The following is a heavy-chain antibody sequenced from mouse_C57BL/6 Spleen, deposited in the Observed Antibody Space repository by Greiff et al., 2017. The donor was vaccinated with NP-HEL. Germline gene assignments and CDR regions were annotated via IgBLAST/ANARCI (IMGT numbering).Heavy chain of an antibody. J-gene: IGHJ4*01. CDR2: IRSKSNNYAT. D-gene: IGHD2-5*01. Sequence: EVKLMESGGGLVQPKGSLKLSCAASGFSFNTYAMNWVRQAPGKGLEWVARIRSKSNNYATYYADSVKDRFTISRDDSESMLYLQMNNLKTEDTAMYYCVSAYYSNYYAMDYWGQGTSVTVSS. CDR1: GFSFNTYA. V-gene: IGHV10-1*01. CDR3: VSAYYSNYYAMDY.